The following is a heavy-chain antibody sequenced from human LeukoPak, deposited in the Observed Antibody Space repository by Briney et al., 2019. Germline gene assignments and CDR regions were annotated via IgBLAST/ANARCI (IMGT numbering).Heavy chain of an antibody. CDR1: GFTFNSYA. D-gene: IGHD2-15*01. V-gene: IGHV3-30*04. CDR3: ARDRRYCSGGSCYFDYFFDY. CDR2: ISYDGSIN. J-gene: IGHJ4*02. Sequence: PGRSLRLSCAASGFTFNSYAVHWARQAPGKGLEWVAVISYDGSINFYSASVKGRFTISRDNSKNTLYLQMSSLRADDTALYFCARDRRYCSGGSCYFDYFFDYWGQGTLVTVSS.